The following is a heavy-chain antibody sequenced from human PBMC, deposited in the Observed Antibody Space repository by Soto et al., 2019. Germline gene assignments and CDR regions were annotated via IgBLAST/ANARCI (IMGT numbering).Heavy chain of an antibody. V-gene: IGHV1-8*01. CDR2: MNPNSGNT. D-gene: IGHD3-3*01. CDR3: ARGQGGPYYDFWSGYYPLPHYYYYYMDV. Sequence: ASVKVSCKASGYTFTSYDINWVRQATGQGLEWMGWMNPNSGNTGYAQKFQGRVTMTRNTSLSTAYMELSSLRSEDTAVYYCARGQGGPYYDFWSGYYPLPHYYYYYMDVWGKGTTVTVSS. J-gene: IGHJ6*03. CDR1: GYTFTSYD.